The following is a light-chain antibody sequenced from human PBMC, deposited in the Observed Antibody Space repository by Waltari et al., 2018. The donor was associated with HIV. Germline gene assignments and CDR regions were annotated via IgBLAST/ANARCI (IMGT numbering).Light chain of an antibody. CDR2: ANS. CDR1: SPNIGAGYD. V-gene: IGLV1-40*01. CDR3: QSYDSSLSGSRV. J-gene: IGLJ3*02. Sequence: QSVLTQPPSVSGAPGQRVTISCTGSSPNIGAGYDVHWYQHLPGKAPKLRIYANSNRPSGVPDRFSGSKSGTSASLAITGLQPGDEADYYCQSYDSSLSGSRVFGGGTKLTVL.